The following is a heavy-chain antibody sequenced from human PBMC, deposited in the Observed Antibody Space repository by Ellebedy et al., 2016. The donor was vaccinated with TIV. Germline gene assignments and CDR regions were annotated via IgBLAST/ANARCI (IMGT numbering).Heavy chain of an antibody. V-gene: IGHV1-2*02. Sequence: ASVKVSXKASGYTFTDFYIHWVRQAPGQGLEWVGWMNCKTGATSYAQKFQGRVTMTRDTSIGAAYMELSRLTSDDTAVYYCGRDPESLTPTDFWGQGTLVTVSS. CDR1: GYTFTDFY. D-gene: IGHD1-14*01. CDR2: MNCKTGAT. CDR3: GRDPESLTPTDF. J-gene: IGHJ4*02.